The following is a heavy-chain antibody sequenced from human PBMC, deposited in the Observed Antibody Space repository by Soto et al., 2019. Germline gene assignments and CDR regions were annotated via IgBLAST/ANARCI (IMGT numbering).Heavy chain of an antibody. V-gene: IGHV3-74*01. D-gene: IGHD1-1*01. J-gene: IGHJ4*02. CDR3: ARDRPEVLTPNDHTMFDY. Sequence: EVQLVESGGGLVPPGGSLRLSCAASGFTFSRHWMHWVRQDPGKGLVWVARIKSDGSSTAYADSVKGRFTISRDNARNTLYLQMNSLRVEDTAIYYSARDRPEVLTPNDHTMFDYWGQGTLVTVSS. CDR1: GFTFSRHW. CDR2: IKSDGSST.